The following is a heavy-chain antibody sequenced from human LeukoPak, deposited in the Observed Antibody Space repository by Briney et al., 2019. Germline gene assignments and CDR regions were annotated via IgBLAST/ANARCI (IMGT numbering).Heavy chain of an antibody. V-gene: IGHV3-21*01. Sequence: GGSLRLSCEASGFTFSSYTIHWARQAPGKGLEWVSTISSGSSYMYYADSMTGRFTISRDNAKNSLFLQMNSLRAEDTAVYYCARGLRDIPGADHYFYYGMEVWGQGTTVTVSS. D-gene: IGHD2-15*01. CDR3: ARGLRDIPGADHYFYYGMEV. CDR1: GFTFSSYT. J-gene: IGHJ6*02. CDR2: ISSGSSYM.